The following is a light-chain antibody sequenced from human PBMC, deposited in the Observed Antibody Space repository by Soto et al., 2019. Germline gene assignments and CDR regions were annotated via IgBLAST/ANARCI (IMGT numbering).Light chain of an antibody. V-gene: IGKV3-15*01. CDR3: QQYNNWPWT. Sequence: EIVMTQSPATLSLSPGERATLSCRASQSVSSNVAWYQQIPGQTPRPLIYGASTRATGIPVRFSGSGSGTEFTLTISSLQSEDFALYFCQQYNNWPWTFGQGTKVDIK. CDR2: GAS. J-gene: IGKJ1*01. CDR1: QSVSSN.